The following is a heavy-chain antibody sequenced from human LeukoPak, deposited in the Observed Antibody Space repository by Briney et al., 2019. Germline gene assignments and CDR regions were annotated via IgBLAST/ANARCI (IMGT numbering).Heavy chain of an antibody. V-gene: IGHV1-3*01. CDR3: ARGVQYCSSTSCHRGMDV. Sequence: ASVKVSCKASGYTFTSYAMHWVRQAPGQRLEWMGWINAGNGNTKYSQKFQGRVTITRDTSASTAYMELSSLRSEDTAVYYCARGVQYCSSTSCHRGMDVWGQGTTVTVSS. J-gene: IGHJ6*02. D-gene: IGHD2-2*01. CDR1: GYTFTSYA. CDR2: INAGNGNT.